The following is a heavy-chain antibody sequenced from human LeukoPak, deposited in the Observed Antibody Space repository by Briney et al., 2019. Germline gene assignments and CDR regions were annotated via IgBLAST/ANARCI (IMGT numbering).Heavy chain of an antibody. D-gene: IGHD4-17*01. CDR1: GCSFSSCD. CDR2: IYHTGSS. Sequence: SETLSLTCTVSGCSFSSCDWSWIRQSPGQGLEWIGYIYHTGSSYYNPSLKSRVTISVSTSKNQFSLKMRSVNAAKTAGYYGARQPVSGDQLLDYWGQGTLVTVSS. CDR3: ARQPVSGDQLLDY. V-gene: IGHV4-59*08. J-gene: IGHJ4*02.